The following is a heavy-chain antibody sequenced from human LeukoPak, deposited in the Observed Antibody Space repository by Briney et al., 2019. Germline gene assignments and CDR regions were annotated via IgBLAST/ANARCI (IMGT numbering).Heavy chain of an antibody. CDR2: IYTSGST. J-gene: IGHJ6*03. Sequence: SETLSLTCTVSGGSISSYHWSWIRQPAGKGLEWIGRIYTSGSTNYNPSLKSRVTMSVDTSKNQFSLKLSSVTAADTAVYYCARVTNYYNYMDVWGKGTTVTVSS. CDR1: GGSISSYH. CDR3: ARVTNYYNYMDV. V-gene: IGHV4-4*07.